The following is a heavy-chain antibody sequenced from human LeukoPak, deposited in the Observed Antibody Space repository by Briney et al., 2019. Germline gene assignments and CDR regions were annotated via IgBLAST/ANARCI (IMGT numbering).Heavy chain of an antibody. V-gene: IGHV1-2*02. CDR1: GHTFTGYY. Sequence: SVKVSCKASGHTFTGYYVHWVRQAPGQGLEWMGWINPNSGGTNYAQKFQGRVTMTRDTSISTAYMELSRLRSDDTAVYYCASFEVQLITVVAASQDYWGQGTLVTVSS. CDR2: INPNSGGT. J-gene: IGHJ4*02. CDR3: ASFEVQLITVVAASQDY. D-gene: IGHD2-15*01.